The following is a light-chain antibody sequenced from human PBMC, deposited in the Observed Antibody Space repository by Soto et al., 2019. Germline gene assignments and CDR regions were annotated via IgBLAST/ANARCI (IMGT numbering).Light chain of an antibody. CDR3: SLYGGSSPRV. Sequence: QSVLTQPASVSGSPGQSITISCTGTSSDVGGYNFVSWYQQHPGKAPKLMIYDVSTRPSGVSSRFSGSKSVNTASLAISGLQAEDEADYYCSLYGGSSPRVFGGGTKLTVL. CDR2: DVS. CDR1: SSDVGGYNF. J-gene: IGLJ3*02. V-gene: IGLV2-14*01.